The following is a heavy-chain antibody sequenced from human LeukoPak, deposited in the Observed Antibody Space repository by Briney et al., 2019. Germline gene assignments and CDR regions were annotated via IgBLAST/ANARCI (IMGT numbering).Heavy chain of an antibody. V-gene: IGHV3-72*01. CDR2: SRDKANSYTT. J-gene: IGHJ4*02. Sequence: GGSLRLSCAASGVTFSDHYMDWVRQAPGKGLERVGRSRDKANSYTTEYAASVESRFTVSRDDSKKSLYLQMDSPKSEDTAVYYCARVKVESGSYYFDSWGQGTLVTVSS. CDR3: ARVKVESGSYYFDS. CDR1: GVTFSDHY. D-gene: IGHD1-26*01.